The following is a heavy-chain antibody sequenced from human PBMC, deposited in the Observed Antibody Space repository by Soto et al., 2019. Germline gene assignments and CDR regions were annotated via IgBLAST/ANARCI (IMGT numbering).Heavy chain of an antibody. J-gene: IGHJ4*02. Sequence: ASVKVSCKSSGYTFKNYGINWVRQAPGRGLEWVAWISAYNGDTSYAQHFQGRVTVTTETLTNTAYMELRSLRPDDTAVYFCVLGGLETGYYRDMDYWGQGTLVTVSS. CDR1: GYTFKNYG. D-gene: IGHD3-9*01. CDR3: VLGGLETGYYRDMDY. CDR2: ISAYNGDT. V-gene: IGHV1-18*04.